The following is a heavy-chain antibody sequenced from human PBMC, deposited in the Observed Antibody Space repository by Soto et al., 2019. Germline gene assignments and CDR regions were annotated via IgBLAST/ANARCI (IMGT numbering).Heavy chain of an antibody. CDR1: GYSFTSYW. V-gene: IGHV5-51*01. J-gene: IGHJ6*02. D-gene: IGHD5-12*01. CDR3: ARLLTYSGSPYAMDV. Sequence: PGESLKISCKGSGYSFTSYWIGWVRQMPGKGLEWMGIIYPGDSDTRYSPSFQGQVTISADKSISTAYLQWRSLKASDTAMYYCARLLTYSGSPYAMDVWGQGTTVTVYS. CDR2: IYPGDSDT.